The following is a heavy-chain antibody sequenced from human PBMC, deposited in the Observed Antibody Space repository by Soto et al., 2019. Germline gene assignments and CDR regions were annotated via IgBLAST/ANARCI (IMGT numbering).Heavy chain of an antibody. CDR3: ARPIVPYMSSPRLDP. Sequence: QVQLVQSGAEVKRPGASVKVSCKTSGYTFTGFYIHWMRQAPEQRLEWMGWINPNTGVTTYSQKFQSRFTMTGDTSITTAYMELSGLTSDDTAIYYCARPIVPYMSSPRLDPWGQGTLVTVSS. V-gene: IGHV1-2*02. CDR1: GYTFTGFY. J-gene: IGHJ5*02. CDR2: INPNTGVT. D-gene: IGHD1-26*01.